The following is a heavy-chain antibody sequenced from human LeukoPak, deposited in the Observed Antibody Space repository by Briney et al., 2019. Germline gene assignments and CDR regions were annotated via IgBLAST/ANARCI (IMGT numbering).Heavy chain of an antibody. J-gene: IGHJ4*02. CDR3: AREKDDYHPFDY. Sequence: SQTLSLTCAISGDSVSSNRAAWNWIRQSPSRGLEWLGRTFYRPKWYDDYAVSVKSRITINSDTSKNQFSLHLNSGTPEDTAVYFCAREKDDYHPFDYWGQGTLVTVSS. D-gene: IGHD4-11*01. V-gene: IGHV6-1*01. CDR1: GDSVSSNRAA. CDR2: TFYRPKWYD.